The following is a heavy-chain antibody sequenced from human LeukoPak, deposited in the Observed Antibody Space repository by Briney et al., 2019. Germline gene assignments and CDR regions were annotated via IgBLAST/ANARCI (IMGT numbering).Heavy chain of an antibody. V-gene: IGHV3-23*01. Sequence: PGGSLRLSCAASGFTFSIYALSWVRQAPGKGLEWISGIIGAGTTYYADSVKGRFTISRDNSKNTLYLQMNSLRAEDTAVYYCAKETAARQPAAWGQGTLVTVSS. D-gene: IGHD6-6*01. J-gene: IGHJ4*02. CDR1: GFTFSIYA. CDR3: AKETAARQPAA. CDR2: IIGAGTT.